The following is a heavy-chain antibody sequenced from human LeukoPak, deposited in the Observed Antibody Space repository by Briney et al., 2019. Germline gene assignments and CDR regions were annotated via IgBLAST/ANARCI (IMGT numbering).Heavy chain of an antibody. CDR3: ARQARQVRGIYHRGFDY. Sequence: SETLSLTCTVSGGSISSSNYYWGWIRQPPGKGLEWIGSIYYSGSTYYNPSLKSRVTISVDTSKNQFSLKLSSVTAAGTAVYYCARQARQVRGIYHRGFDYWGQGTLVTVSS. V-gene: IGHV4-39*01. CDR1: GGSISSSNYY. CDR2: IYYSGST. D-gene: IGHD1-14*01. J-gene: IGHJ4*02.